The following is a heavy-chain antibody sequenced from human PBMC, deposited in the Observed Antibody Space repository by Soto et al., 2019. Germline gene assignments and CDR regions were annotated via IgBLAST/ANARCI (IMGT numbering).Heavy chain of an antibody. CDR1: GGTFSSFA. V-gene: IGHV1-69*12. CDR2: IVPMFAAP. Sequence: QVLLVQSGAEVKKPGSSVRVSCKTSGGTFSSFAISWVRLAPGQGLEWMGVIVPMFAAPTYAQKFQGRVSITADESTRTAYMELSRLRSDDTVVYSCARDRVMRGNAYYYGMDVWGQGTTVTVSS. J-gene: IGHJ6*02. D-gene: IGHD2-21*01. CDR3: ARDRVMRGNAYYYGMDV.